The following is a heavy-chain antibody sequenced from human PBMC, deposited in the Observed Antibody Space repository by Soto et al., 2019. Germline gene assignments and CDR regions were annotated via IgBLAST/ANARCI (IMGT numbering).Heavy chain of an antibody. Sequence: GASVKVSCKASGGTFSSYAISWVRQAPGQGLEWMGGIIPIFGTANYAQKFQGRVTITADKSTSTAYMELSSLRSEDTAVYYCAFRDCSGGSCYSGWFDPWGQGTLVTVS. CDR2: IIPIFGTA. V-gene: IGHV1-69*06. CDR1: GGTFSSYA. J-gene: IGHJ5*02. D-gene: IGHD2-15*01. CDR3: AFRDCSGGSCYSGWFDP.